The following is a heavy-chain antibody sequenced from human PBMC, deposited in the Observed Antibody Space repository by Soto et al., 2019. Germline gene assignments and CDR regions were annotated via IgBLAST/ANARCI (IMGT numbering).Heavy chain of an antibody. CDR1: GYTVTNSG. Sequence: ASVKVSCKASGYTVTNSGIIWVRQAPGQGLEWLGWINTDNGNTNYAQHLQGRVTLTTDTSTSTAYMDLRSLRSDDTAVYFCARDSVRIRPGDYWGQGTLVTVSS. CDR2: INTDNGNT. J-gene: IGHJ4*02. CDR3: ARDSVRIRPGDY. V-gene: IGHV1-18*01. D-gene: IGHD3-16*02.